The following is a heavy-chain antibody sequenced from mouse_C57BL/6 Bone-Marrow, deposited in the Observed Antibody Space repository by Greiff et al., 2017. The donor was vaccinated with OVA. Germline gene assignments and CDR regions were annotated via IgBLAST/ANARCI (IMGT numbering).Heavy chain of an antibody. V-gene: IGHV1-69*01. CDR2: IDPSDSYT. CDR3: ARSIYYDYGAWFAY. J-gene: IGHJ3*01. D-gene: IGHD2-4*01. Sequence: QVQLKQPGAELVMPGASVKLSCKASGYTFTSYWMHWVKQRPGQGLEWIGEIDPSDSYTNYNQKFKGKSTLTVDKSSSTAYMQLSSLTSEDSAVYYCARSIYYDYGAWFAYWGQGTLVTVSA. CDR1: GYTFTSYW.